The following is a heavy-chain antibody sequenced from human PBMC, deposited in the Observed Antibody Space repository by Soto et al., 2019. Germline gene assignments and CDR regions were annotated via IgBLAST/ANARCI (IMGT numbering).Heavy chain of an antibody. CDR1: GDSVSSNSAA. J-gene: IGHJ4*02. CDR2: TYYRSKWFY. V-gene: IGHV6-1*01. Sequence: PSQTLSLTCAISGDSVSSNSAAWNWIRQSPSRGLEWLGRTYYRSKWFYDYGLSVRGRITINPDTPKNQFSLQLSSETPEDSAVYYRARGVQASGMGYWGQGILVTSPQ. D-gene: IGHD6-13*01. CDR3: ARGVQASGMGY.